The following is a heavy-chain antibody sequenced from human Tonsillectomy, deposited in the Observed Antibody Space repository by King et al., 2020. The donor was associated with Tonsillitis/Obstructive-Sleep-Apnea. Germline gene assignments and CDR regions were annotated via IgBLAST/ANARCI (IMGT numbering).Heavy chain of an antibody. CDR1: GFAFSSYG. CDR3: ARVFGSGAYSVSDY. CDR2: IWYDENTK. Sequence: VQLVESGGGVVQPGRSLRLSCAVSGFAFSSYGMQWVRQPPGKGLEWLAIIWYDENTKYYADSVKGRFTISRDNSKSTLYLQVNSLRAEDTAVYYCARVFGSGAYSVSDYWGQGTLVTVSS. J-gene: IGHJ4*02. D-gene: IGHD3-10*01. V-gene: IGHV3-33*01.